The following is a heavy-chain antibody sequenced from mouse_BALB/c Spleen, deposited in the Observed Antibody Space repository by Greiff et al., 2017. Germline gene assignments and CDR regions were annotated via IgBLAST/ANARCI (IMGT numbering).Heavy chain of an antibody. CDR1: GFAFSSYD. J-gene: IGHJ2*01. V-gene: IGHV5-12-1*01. Sequence: DVQLVESGGGLVKPGGSLKLSCAASGFAFSSYDMSWVRQTPEKRLEWVAYISSGGGSTYYPDTVKGRFTISRDNAKNTLYLQMSSLKSEDTAMYYCARRKIYYDYDAYFDYWGQGTTLTVSS. CDR2: ISSGGGST. D-gene: IGHD2-4*01. CDR3: ARRKIYYDYDAYFDY.